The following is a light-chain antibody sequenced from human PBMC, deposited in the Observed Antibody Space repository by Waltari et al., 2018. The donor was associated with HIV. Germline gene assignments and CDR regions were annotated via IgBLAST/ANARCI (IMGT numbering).Light chain of an antibody. V-gene: IGKV1-39*01. CDR2: AAS. CDR1: QIISSY. Sequence: DIHITQSPSSLSSSVGDRFTITCRASQIISSYLNWYQQKPGKSPKLMIYAASSLQSGVPSRFSGSGSGTDFTLNISSLQPEDFATYYCQQSYSTPMYTCGQGTKLEIK. CDR3: QQSYSTPMYT. J-gene: IGKJ2*01.